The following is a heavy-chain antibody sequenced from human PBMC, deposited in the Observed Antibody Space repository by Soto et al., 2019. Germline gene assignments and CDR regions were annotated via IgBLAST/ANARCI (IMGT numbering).Heavy chain of an antibody. CDR2: INHSGST. V-gene: IGHV4-34*01. CDR1: GGSFSGYY. Sequence: SETLSLTCAVYGGSFSGYYWSWIRQPPGKGLEWIGEINHSGSTNYNPSLKSRVTISVDTSKNQFSLKLSSVTAADTAVYYCARVFSGSYWQFDYWGQGTLVTVSS. CDR3: ARVFSGSYWQFDY. J-gene: IGHJ4*02. D-gene: IGHD1-26*01.